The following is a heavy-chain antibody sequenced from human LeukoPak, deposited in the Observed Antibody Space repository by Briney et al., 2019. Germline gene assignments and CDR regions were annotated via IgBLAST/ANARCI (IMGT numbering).Heavy chain of an antibody. CDR3: ARLGVKRSGQSYYYYGMDV. V-gene: IGHV4-34*01. Sequence: SETLSLTCAVYGGSFSGYYWSWIRQPPGKGLEWIGEINHSGSTNYNPSLKSRVTISVDTSKNQFSLKLSSVTAADTAVYYCARLGVKRSGQSYYYYGMDVWGQGTTATVSS. J-gene: IGHJ6*02. CDR1: GGSFSGYY. CDR2: INHSGST. D-gene: IGHD1-26*01.